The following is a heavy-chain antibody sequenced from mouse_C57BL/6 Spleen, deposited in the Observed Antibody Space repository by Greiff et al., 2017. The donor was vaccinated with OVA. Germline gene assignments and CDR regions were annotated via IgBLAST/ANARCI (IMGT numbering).Heavy chain of an antibody. CDR3: ARNYGSNYFDY. D-gene: IGHD1-1*01. CDR2: IYPGDGDT. J-gene: IGHJ2*01. CDR1: GYAFSSYW. V-gene: IGHV1-80*01. Sequence: QVQLKESGAELVKPGASVKISCKASGYAFSSYWMNWVKQRPGKGLEWIGQIYPGDGDTNYNGKFKGKATLTADKSSSTAYMQLSSLTSEDSAVYFCARNYGSNYFDYWGQGTTLTVSS.